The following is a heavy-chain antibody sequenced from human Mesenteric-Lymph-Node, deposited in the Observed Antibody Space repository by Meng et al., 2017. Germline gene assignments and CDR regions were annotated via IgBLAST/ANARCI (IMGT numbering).Heavy chain of an antibody. V-gene: IGHV4-39*07. D-gene: IGHD6-19*01. CDR1: GGSISSSSYY. Sequence: SETLSLTCTVSGGSISSSSYYWGWIRQPPGKGLEWIGSIYYSGSTYYNPSLKSRVTISVDTSKNQFSLKLSSVTAADTAVYYCARDLGYSSGPYFDYWGQGTLVTVSS. J-gene: IGHJ4*02. CDR2: IYYSGST. CDR3: ARDLGYSSGPYFDY.